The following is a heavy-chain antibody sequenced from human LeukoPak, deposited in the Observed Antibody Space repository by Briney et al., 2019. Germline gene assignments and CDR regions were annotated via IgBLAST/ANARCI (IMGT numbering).Heavy chain of an antibody. Sequence: GGSLRLSCAASGFTFSSYSMNWVRQAPGKGLEWVSYISSSSSSIYYADSVKGRLTISRDNAKNSLYLHMNSLRAEDTAVYYCARDWVVGATSYDAFDIWGQGTMVTVSS. CDR1: GFTFSSYS. CDR3: ARDWVVGATSYDAFDI. D-gene: IGHD1-26*01. V-gene: IGHV3-48*01. J-gene: IGHJ3*02. CDR2: ISSSSSSI.